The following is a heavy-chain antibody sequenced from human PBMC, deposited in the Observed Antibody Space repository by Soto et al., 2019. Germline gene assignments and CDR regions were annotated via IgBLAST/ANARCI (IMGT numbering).Heavy chain of an antibody. CDR2: IWYDGNNK. CDR3: ARGLHSLFDY. D-gene: IGHD2-21*01. V-gene: IGHV3-33*01. CDR1: VFTFSNYG. J-gene: IGHJ4*02. Sequence: SWWSLRLSCSASVFTFSNYGMHWVRQAPGKGLEWVAVIWYDGNNKYYADSVKGRFTISRDNSNNTLYVQMTSLRAEDTAVYYCARGLHSLFDYWGQGTLVTVSS.